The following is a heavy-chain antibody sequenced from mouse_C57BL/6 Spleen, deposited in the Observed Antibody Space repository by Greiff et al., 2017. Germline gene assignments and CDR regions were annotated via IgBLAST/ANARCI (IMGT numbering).Heavy chain of an antibody. Sequence: QVQLQQPGTELVKPGASVKLSCKASGYTFTSYWMHWVKQRPGRGLEWIGNINPSNGGTNYNEKFTSKATLTGDQSSSTAYMQLSSLTSEDSAGYYCAPIYYDDGGPWCAYGGQGTLVTVAA. CDR2: INPSNGGT. J-gene: IGHJ3*01. CDR3: APIYYDDGGPWCAY. CDR1: GYTFTSYW. V-gene: IGHV1-53*01. D-gene: IGHD2-4*01.